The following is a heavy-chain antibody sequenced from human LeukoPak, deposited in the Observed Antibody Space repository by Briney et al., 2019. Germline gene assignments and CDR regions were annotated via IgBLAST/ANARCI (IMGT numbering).Heavy chain of an antibody. CDR2: ISYDGSNK. J-gene: IGHJ4*02. CDR3: ARPLRFLEWLSPGGYFDY. Sequence: TGGSLRLSCAASGFTFSSYAMHWVRQAPGKGLEWVAVISYDGSNKYYADSVKGRFTISRDNSKNTLYLQMNSLRAEDTAVYYCARPLRFLEWLSPGGYFDYWGQGTLVTVSS. V-gene: IGHV3-30-3*01. CDR1: GFTFSSYA. D-gene: IGHD3-3*01.